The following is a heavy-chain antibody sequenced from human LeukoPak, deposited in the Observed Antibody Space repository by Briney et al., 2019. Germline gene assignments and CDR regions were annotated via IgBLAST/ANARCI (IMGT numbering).Heavy chain of an antibody. J-gene: IGHJ6*03. V-gene: IGHV3-53*05. Sequence: GGSLRLSCAASGFTVSSNYMSWVRQAPGKGLEWVSVIYSGGSTYYADSVKGRFTISRDNSKNTLYLQMNSLRAEDTAVYYCAKVGTMVRGVLSSYYYMDVWGKGTTVTISS. D-gene: IGHD3-10*01. CDR2: IYSGGST. CDR3: AKVGTMVRGVLSSYYYMDV. CDR1: GFTVSSNY.